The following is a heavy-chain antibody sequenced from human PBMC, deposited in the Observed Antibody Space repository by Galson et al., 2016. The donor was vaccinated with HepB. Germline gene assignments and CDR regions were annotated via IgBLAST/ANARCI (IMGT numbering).Heavy chain of an antibody. J-gene: IGHJ4*02. V-gene: IGHV4-59*01. CDR3: VTGRGWLPGF. Sequence: LSLTCSVSGGSISDDYLNWVRQPPGKGLEWIGYVYKTEFTKYSPALRSRLTISMDTSQNQFSLKLTSVTAADTAVYYCVTGRGWLPGFWGQGTLVTVSS. CDR1: GGSISDDY. D-gene: IGHD5-12*01. CDR2: VYKTEFT.